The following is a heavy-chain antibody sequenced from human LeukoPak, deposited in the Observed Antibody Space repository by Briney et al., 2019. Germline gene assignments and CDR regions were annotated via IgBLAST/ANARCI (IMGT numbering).Heavy chain of an antibody. CDR3: ARDRRLDYQLPADN. CDR1: GYTFTDYY. Sequence: GASVKVSCKASGYTFTDYYMHWVRQAPGQGLEWMGWINPNSGGTNYAQKFQGRVTMTRDTSISTAYMELSRLRSDDTAVYYCARDRRLDYQLPADNWGQGTLVTVSS. D-gene: IGHD2-2*01. CDR2: INPNSGGT. J-gene: IGHJ4*02. V-gene: IGHV1-2*02.